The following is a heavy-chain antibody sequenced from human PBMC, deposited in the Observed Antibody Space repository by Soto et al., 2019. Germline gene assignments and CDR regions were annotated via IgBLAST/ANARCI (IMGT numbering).Heavy chain of an antibody. CDR1: GFTFSSYW. J-gene: IGHJ4*02. V-gene: IGHV3-7*01. CDR2: IKQDGSEK. D-gene: IGHD3-9*01. Sequence: EVQLVESGGGLDQPGGSLRLSCAASGFTFSSYWMSWVRQAPGKGLEWVANIKQDGSEKYYVDSVKGRFTISRDNAKNSLYLQMNCLRAEDTTVYYCARGRYFDWLLDYWGQGTLVTVSS. CDR3: ARGRYFDWLLDY.